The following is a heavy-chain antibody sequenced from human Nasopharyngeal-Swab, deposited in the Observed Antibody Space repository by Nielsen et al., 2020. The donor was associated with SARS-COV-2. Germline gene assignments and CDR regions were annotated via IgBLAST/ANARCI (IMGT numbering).Heavy chain of an antibody. V-gene: IGHV3-30-3*01. CDR1: GFTFSSYA. CDR2: ISYDGSNK. CDR3: ARDCCQLPLYYFDY. J-gene: IGHJ4*02. D-gene: IGHD2-2*01. Sequence: GSLKISCAASGFTFSSYAMHWVRQAPGKGLEWVAVISYDGSNKYYADSVKGRFTISRDNSKNTLYLQMNSLRAEDTAVYYCARDCCQLPLYYFDYWGQGTLVTVSS.